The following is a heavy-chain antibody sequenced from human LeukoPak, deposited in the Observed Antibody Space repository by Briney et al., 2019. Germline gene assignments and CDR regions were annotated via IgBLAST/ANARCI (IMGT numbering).Heavy chain of an antibody. CDR1: GFTFSSYA. V-gene: IGHV3-23*01. CDR3: AKSIAVAHTNWFDP. J-gene: IGHJ5*02. CDR2: ISGSGGST. D-gene: IGHD6-19*01. Sequence: GGSLRLSCAASGFTFSSYAMSWVRQAPGKGLEWVSAISGSGGSTYYADSVKGRFTISSDNSENTLYLQMNSLRAEDTAIYYCAKSIAVAHTNWFDPWGQGTLVTVSS.